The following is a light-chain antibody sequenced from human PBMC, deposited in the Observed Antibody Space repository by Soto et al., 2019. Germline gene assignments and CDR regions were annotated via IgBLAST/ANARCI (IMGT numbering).Light chain of an antibody. J-gene: IGLJ2*01. CDR1: SSDIGGYNF. CDR3: CSYSGSSTL. Sequence: QSALTQPRSVSGSPGQSVTISCTGTSSDIGGYNFVSWYRQHPGKAPKLLISDVNKRPSGVPVRFSGSKSGNTASLTISGLQAEDEADYYCCSYSGSSTLFGGGTKVTVL. V-gene: IGLV2-11*01. CDR2: DVN.